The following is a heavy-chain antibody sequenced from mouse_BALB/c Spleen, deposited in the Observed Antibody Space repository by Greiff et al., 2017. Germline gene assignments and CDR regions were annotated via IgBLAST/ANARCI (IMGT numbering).Heavy chain of an antibody. J-gene: IGHJ3*01. Sequence: LQQPGAELVKPGASVKLSCKASGYTFTSYWMHWVKQRPGQGLEWIGEIDPSDSYTNYNQKFKGKATLTVDKSSSTAYMQLSSLTSEDSAVYYCARYDGYYVPFAYWGQGTLVTVSA. CDR1: GYTFTSYW. D-gene: IGHD2-3*01. CDR2: IDPSDSYT. CDR3: ARYDGYYVPFAY. V-gene: IGHV1-69*02.